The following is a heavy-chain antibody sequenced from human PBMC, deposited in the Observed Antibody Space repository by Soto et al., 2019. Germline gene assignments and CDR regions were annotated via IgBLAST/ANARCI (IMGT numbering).Heavy chain of an antibody. Sequence: QVQLVQSGAEVKTPGSSLKVSCTVSGSRFSNYVISWVRQAPGHGLEWLGRIIPIFNSTQYAQKFQGRVPITADKSTNTASLELGSLRSDDTAVYYCAREGRGKKAGYNGLVSLGYWGQGTLVTVSS. CDR3: AREGRGKKAGYNGLVSLGY. J-gene: IGHJ4*02. CDR2: IIPIFNST. D-gene: IGHD2-2*02. CDR1: GSRFSNYV. V-gene: IGHV1-69*06.